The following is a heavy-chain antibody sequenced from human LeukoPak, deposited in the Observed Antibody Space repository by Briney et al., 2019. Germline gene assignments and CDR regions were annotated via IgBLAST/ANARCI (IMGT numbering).Heavy chain of an antibody. J-gene: IGHJ4*02. Sequence: GGSLRLSCAASGFTFSSYAMSWVRQAPGKGLEWVSAISGSGGSTYYADSVKGRFTISRDNSKNTLYLQMNSLRAEDTAVYYCAKLLYYDSRPRTFIDYWGQGTLVTVSS. CDR2: ISGSGGST. CDR3: AKLLYYDSRPRTFIDY. CDR1: GFTFSSYA. D-gene: IGHD3-22*01. V-gene: IGHV3-23*01.